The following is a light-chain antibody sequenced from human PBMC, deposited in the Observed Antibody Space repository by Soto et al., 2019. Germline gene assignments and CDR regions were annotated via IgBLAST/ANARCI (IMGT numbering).Light chain of an antibody. CDR3: QQYGSSPRT. Sequence: EIVFTQSLGTLSLSPGERATLSCRASQNVGSRYLAWYQQKPGQAPRLLIYGTSNRATGIPDRFSGSGSGTDFSLTISSLEPGDLAVYYCQQYGSSPRTFGQGTKVDIK. J-gene: IGKJ1*01. CDR1: QNVGSRY. CDR2: GTS. V-gene: IGKV3-20*01.